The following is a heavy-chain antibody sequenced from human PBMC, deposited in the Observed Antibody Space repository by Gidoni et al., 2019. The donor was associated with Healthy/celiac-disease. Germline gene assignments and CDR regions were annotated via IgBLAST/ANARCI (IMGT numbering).Heavy chain of an antibody. V-gene: IGHV3-9*01. J-gene: IGHJ4*02. Sequence: EVQLVESGGGLVQPGRSLILSCSSSGFTFDDYAMHWGRQATGQGMEWVSGISWNSGSIGYADSVKGRVTISRDNAKNSLYLQMNSLRAEDTALYYCARGIAVADTGHDYWGQGTLVTVSS. D-gene: IGHD6-19*01. CDR1: GFTFDDYA. CDR3: ARGIAVADTGHDY. CDR2: ISWNSGSI.